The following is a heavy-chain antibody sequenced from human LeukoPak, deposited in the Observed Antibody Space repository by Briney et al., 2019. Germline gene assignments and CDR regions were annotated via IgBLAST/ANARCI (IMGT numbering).Heavy chain of an antibody. CDR1: GYTFTRYD. V-gene: IGHV1-46*01. J-gene: IGHJ6*02. CDR3: AIRAITMVRRASKDV. Sequence: ASVKVSCKASGYTFTRYDLHWVRQAPGQGLEWMGIINPSGGSTSYAQKFQGRVTMTRDTSTSTVYMELSSLRSEDTAVYYCAIRAITMVRRASKDVWGPGTTVTVSS. D-gene: IGHD3-10*01. CDR2: INPSGGST.